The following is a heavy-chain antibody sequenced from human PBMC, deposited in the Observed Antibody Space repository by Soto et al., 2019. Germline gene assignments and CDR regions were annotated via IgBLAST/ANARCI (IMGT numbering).Heavy chain of an antibody. CDR2: IIPILGTA. CDR3: ALGRDPEYQLLLDYFDY. V-gene: IGHV1-69*10. J-gene: IGHJ4*02. D-gene: IGHD2-2*01. CDR1: GGTFSSYA. Sequence: ASVKVSCKASGGTFSSYAISWVRQAPGQGLEWMGGIIPILGTANYAQKFQGRVTITADKSTSTAYMELSSLRSEDTAVYYCALGRDPEYQLLLDYFDYWGQGTLVTVSS.